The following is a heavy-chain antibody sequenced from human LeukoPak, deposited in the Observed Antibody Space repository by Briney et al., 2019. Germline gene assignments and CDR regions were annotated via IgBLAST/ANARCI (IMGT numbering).Heavy chain of an antibody. CDR1: GFTFSTYS. D-gene: IGHD6-19*01. V-gene: IGHV3-53*01. CDR3: ASGSGWTDY. CDR2: IYSGGST. J-gene: IGHJ4*02. Sequence: GGSLRLSCAASGFTFSTYSMNWVRQAPGKGLEWVSVIYSGGSTYYADSVKGRFTISRDNSKNTLYLQMNSLRAEDTAVYYCASGSGWTDYWGQGTLVTVSS.